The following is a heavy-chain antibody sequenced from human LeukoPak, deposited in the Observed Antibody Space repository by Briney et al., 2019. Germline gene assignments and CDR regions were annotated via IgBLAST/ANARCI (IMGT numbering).Heavy chain of an antibody. Sequence: GASVKVSCKASGYTFTSYAMNRVRQAPGQGLGWRGWINTITGNPTYAQGFTGRFVFSLDTSVRTAYLQISSLKAEDTAVYYSARPGYSDFWSVYYSYWGQGTLVTVSS. CDR2: INTITGNP. D-gene: IGHD3-3*01. V-gene: IGHV7-4-1*02. CDR1: GYTFTSYA. J-gene: IGHJ4*02. CDR3: ARPGYSDFWSVYYSY.